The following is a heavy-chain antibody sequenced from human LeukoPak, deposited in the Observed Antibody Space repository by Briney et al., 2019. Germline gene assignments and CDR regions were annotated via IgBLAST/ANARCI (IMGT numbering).Heavy chain of an antibody. CDR3: ARIDYYDSSGYYGDDVFDI. V-gene: IGHV1-69*13. CDR2: IIPPFGPA. D-gene: IGHD3-22*01. J-gene: IGHJ3*02. CDR1: GGTFSSYA. Sequence: SVKPSCKPCGGTFSSYAIGRVRQAPGQGLEWMGGIIPPFGPANYAQKFPGRVAITAYESTSPAYMELSSLRSEDTAVYYCARIDYYDSSGYYGDDVFDIWGQGTMVTVSS.